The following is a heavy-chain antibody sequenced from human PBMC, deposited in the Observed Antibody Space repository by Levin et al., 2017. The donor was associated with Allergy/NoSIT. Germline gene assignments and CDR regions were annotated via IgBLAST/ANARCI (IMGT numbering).Heavy chain of an antibody. J-gene: IGHJ4*02. D-gene: IGHD6-13*01. V-gene: IGHV3-66*02. CDR2: IYPDGRT. Sequence: GESLKISCAASGFSVTSNYMSWVRQAPGKGLDWVSVIYPDGRTYYADSVKGRFTISRDKSKNTLYLQMNSLRAEDTAVYYCAKAGRWYRAGSFDYWGQGTLVTVSS. CDR3: AKAGRWYRAGSFDY. CDR1: GFSVTSNY.